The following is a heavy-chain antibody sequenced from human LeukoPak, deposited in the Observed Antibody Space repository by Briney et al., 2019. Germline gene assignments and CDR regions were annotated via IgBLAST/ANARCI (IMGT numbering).Heavy chain of an antibody. V-gene: IGHV3-23*01. CDR1: GFTFSSNA. J-gene: IGHJ4*02. CDR2: ITGSGGST. CDR3: VKEERLDSSGYYYFDY. D-gene: IGHD3-22*01. Sequence: PLGSLRLSCAASGFTFSSNAMSWVRQAPGKGLKWVSAITGSGGSTSYADSVKGRFTISRDNSKNTLYLQMDSLRAEDTAVYYCVKEERLDSSGYYYFDYWGQGTLVTVSS.